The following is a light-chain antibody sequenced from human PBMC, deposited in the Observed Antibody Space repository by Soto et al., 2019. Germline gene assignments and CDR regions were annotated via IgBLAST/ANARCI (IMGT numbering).Light chain of an antibody. CDR1: NSDIGTYIY. V-gene: IGLV2-8*01. J-gene: IGLJ2*01. CDR2: EVS. CDR3: SSYAGVKNFVV. Sequence: QSVLTQPPSASGSPGQSVTISCTGTNSDIGTYIYVSRYQQHPGKGPRLIIYEVSKRPSGVPDRFSGSKSGNTASLTVSGLQTEDEADYYCSSYAGVKNFVVFGGGTKLTVL.